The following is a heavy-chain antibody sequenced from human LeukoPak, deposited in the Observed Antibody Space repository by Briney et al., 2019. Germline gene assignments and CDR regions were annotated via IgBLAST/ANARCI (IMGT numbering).Heavy chain of an antibody. D-gene: IGHD3-16*01. CDR3: ARHIRLGESHYFDY. J-gene: IGHJ4*02. Sequence: TSQTLSLTCAASGGSISSGGYSWSWIRQPPGKGLEWIGYIYHSGSTYYNPSLKSRVTISVDRSKNQFSLKLSSVTAADTAVYYCARHIRLGESHYFDYWGQGTLVTVSS. CDR1: GGSISSGGYS. V-gene: IGHV4-30-2*01. CDR2: IYHSGST.